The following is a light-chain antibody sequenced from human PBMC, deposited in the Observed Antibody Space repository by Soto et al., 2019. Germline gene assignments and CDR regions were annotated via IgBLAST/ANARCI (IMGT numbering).Light chain of an antibody. CDR3: QQYNEWPLT. CDR1: ESVSNN. CDR2: HAS. J-gene: IGKJ4*01. V-gene: IGKV3-15*01. Sequence: EIVMTQSPATLSVSPGERATLSCRASESVSNNLAWYQQKFGQAPRLLIYHASTRATGIPARFSGSGSGTELTLTISSLQSEAFALYYCQQYNEWPLTFGGGTKVEIK.